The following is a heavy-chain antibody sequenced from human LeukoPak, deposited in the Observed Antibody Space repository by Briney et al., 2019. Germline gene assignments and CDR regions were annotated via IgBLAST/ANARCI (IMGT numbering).Heavy chain of an antibody. D-gene: IGHD4-17*01. CDR1: GFTVYNNY. V-gene: IGHV3-53*01. Sequence: GGSLRLSCAASGFTVYNNYMIWIRQAPGRGLEWVSLIYSTGVTNYADSVKGRFTISRDDSKNTLYLQMKSLRAEDTAAYYCAKHTVSQSSPRPGWGQGTLVTVSP. J-gene: IGHJ4*02. CDR3: AKHTVSQSSPRPG. CDR2: IYSTGVT.